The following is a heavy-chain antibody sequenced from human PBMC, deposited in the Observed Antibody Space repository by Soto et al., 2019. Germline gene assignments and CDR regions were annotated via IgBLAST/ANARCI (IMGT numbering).Heavy chain of an antibody. J-gene: IGHJ4*02. Sequence: RLSCAASGFTFSDYYMSWIGQAPGKGLEWVSYIGSSSSYTNYADSVKGRFTISRDNAKNSLYLQMNSLRAEDTAVYYCARGYYDSSGYTGFDYWGQGTLVTVSS. V-gene: IGHV3-11*06. D-gene: IGHD3-22*01. CDR2: IGSSSSYT. CDR1: GFTFSDYY. CDR3: ARGYYDSSGYTGFDY.